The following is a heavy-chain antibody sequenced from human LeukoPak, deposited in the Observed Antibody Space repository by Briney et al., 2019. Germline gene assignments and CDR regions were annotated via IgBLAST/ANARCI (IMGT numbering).Heavy chain of an antibody. CDR2: IYSGGST. CDR1: GFPFSSNY. Sequence: GGSLRLSCAASGFPFSSNYMSWVRQAPGKGLKWVSVIYSGGSTYYADSVKGRFTISRDNSKNTLYLQMNSLRAEDTAVYYCASRATVTTDRFWFDLWGQGTLVTVSS. J-gene: IGHJ5*02. D-gene: IGHD4-11*01. CDR3: ASRATVTTDRFWFDL. V-gene: IGHV3-53*01.